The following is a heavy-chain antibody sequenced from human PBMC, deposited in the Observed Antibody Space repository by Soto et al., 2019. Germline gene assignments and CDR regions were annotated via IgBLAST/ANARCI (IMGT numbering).Heavy chain of an antibody. D-gene: IGHD1-26*01. CDR2: ISSSSSYI. Sequence: GGSLRLSCGASGFTFGSYSMNWVRQAPGKGLEWVSSISSSSSYIYYADSVKGRFTISRDNAKNALYLQMNSLRAEDTAVYYCARGLSYGAFDIWGQGTMVTVSS. V-gene: IGHV3-21*01. CDR1: GFTFGSYS. CDR3: ARGLSYGAFDI. J-gene: IGHJ3*02.